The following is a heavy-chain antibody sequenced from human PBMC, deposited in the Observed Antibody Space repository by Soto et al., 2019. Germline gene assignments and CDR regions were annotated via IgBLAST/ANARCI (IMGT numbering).Heavy chain of an antibody. CDR3: AKYIAAAGHYYYGMDV. J-gene: IGHJ6*02. Sequence: EVQLLESGGGLVQPGGSLRLSCAASGFTFSSYAMSWVRQAPGKGLEWVSAISGSGGSTYYADSVKGRFTISRDNSKNTLYLQMNSLRAEDTAVYYCAKYIAAAGHYYYGMDVWGQGTTVTVSS. CDR2: ISGSGGST. V-gene: IGHV3-23*01. CDR1: GFTFSSYA. D-gene: IGHD6-13*01.